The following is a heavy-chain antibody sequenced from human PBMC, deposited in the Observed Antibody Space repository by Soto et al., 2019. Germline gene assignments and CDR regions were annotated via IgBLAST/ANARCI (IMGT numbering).Heavy chain of an antibody. J-gene: IGHJ2*01. CDR1: GFTFGDYA. CDR3: TSILDILTGYLGWGRPPTDNWYFDL. V-gene: IGHV3-49*03. CDR2: IRSKAYGGTT. D-gene: IGHD3-9*01. Sequence: GGSLRLSCTASGFTFGDYAMSWFRQAPGKGLEWVGFIRSKAYGGTTEYAASVKGRFTISRDDSKSIAYLQMNSLKTEDTAVYYCTSILDILTGYLGWGRPPTDNWYFDLWGRGTLVTVSS.